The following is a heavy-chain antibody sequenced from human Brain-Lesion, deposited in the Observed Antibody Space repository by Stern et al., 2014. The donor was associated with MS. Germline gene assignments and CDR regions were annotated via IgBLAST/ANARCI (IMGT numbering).Heavy chain of an antibody. CDR3: ARHMGEGLSIDY. CDR2: IDPSDSNP. J-gene: IGHJ4*02. D-gene: IGHD3-16*01. CDR1: GYSFTSDW. V-gene: IGHV5-10-1*01. Sequence: VQLGQSGAEVKKPGESLRISCQGSGYSFTSDWSSWVRQMPGKGLEWMGRIDPSDSNPNYSPSFQGHVTISADKSINTAYLDWRSLKASDTAMYYCARHMGEGLSIDYWGQGTLVTVSS.